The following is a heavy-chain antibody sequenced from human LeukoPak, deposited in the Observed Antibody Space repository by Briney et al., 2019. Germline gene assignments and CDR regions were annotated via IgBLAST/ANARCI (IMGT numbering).Heavy chain of an antibody. V-gene: IGHV4-59*11. CDR1: GGSISGHY. J-gene: IGHJ6*03. Sequence: SETLSLTCTVSGGSISGHYWNWIRQPPGNGLEWIGYIYNSGSTNYNPSLKSRVTISVDTSKNQFSLKLSSVTAADTAVYYCARVGKSYYYYMDVWGKGTTVTVSS. D-gene: IGHD1-1*01. CDR2: IYNSGST. CDR3: ARVGKSYYYYMDV.